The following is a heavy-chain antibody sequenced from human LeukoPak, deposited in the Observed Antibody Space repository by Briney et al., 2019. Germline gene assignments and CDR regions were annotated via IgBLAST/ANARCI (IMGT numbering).Heavy chain of an antibody. CDR2: IYYSGST. CDR3: ARCGYSYESLYYRDYYYYMDV. CDR1: GGSVSSYY. Sequence: SETLSLTCTVSGGSVSSYYWSWIRQPPGKGLEWSGYIYYSGSTNYNPSLKSRVTISVDTSKNQFSLKLSSVTAADTAVYYCARCGYSYESLYYRDYYYYMDVWGKGTTVTISS. J-gene: IGHJ6*03. D-gene: IGHD5-18*01. V-gene: IGHV4-59*02.